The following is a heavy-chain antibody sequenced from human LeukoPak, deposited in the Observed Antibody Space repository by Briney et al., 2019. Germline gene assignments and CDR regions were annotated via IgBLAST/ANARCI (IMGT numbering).Heavy chain of an antibody. V-gene: IGHV3-30*02. CDR2: IRYDGSNK. J-gene: IGHJ6*03. Sequence: GGSLRLSCAASGFTFSSYGMHWVRQAPGKGLEWVAFIRYDGSNKYYADSVKGRFTISRDNSKNTLYLQMNSLRAEDTAVYYCARAPAGIVATLYYYYYMDVWGKGTTVTVSS. D-gene: IGHD3-22*01. CDR1: GFTFSSYG. CDR3: ARAPAGIVATLYYYYYMDV.